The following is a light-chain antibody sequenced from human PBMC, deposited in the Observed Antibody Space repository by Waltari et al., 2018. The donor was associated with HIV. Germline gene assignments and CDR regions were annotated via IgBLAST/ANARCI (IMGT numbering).Light chain of an antibody. CDR3: SSYAGINTYVL. CDR2: EVY. CDR1: SSEVGGNNY. J-gene: IGLJ2*01. Sequence: QSALTQPPSASGSPGQSVTISCNGTSSEVGGNNYVSWYQQYPGKAPRLMIYEVYKRPSGVPHRFSVSMCGNLSSLTVSGLQPEDEANYYCSSYAGINTYVLFGGGTKLTVL. V-gene: IGLV2-8*01.